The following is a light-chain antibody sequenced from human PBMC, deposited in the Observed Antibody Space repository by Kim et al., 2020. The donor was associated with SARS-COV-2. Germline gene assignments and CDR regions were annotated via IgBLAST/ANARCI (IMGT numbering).Light chain of an antibody. CDR3: QQYYGTPLT. J-gene: IGKJ4*01. Sequence: ATINSKSSQSVLYSSNNKNYLAWYQQKPGQPPKLLIYWASTRESGVPDRFSGSGSGTDFTLTISSLQAEDVAVYYCQQYYGTPLTFGGGTKVDIK. V-gene: IGKV4-1*01. CDR1: QSVLYSSNNKNY. CDR2: WAS.